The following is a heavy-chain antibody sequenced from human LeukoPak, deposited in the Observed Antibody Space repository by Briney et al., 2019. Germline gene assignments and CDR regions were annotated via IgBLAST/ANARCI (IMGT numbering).Heavy chain of an antibody. J-gene: IGHJ6*02. V-gene: IGHV1-69*13. CDR2: IIPIFGTA. CDR3: ARGSVVAATPLQYYYYYYGMDV. Sequence: GASVTVSCKASGGTFSSYAISWVRQAPGQGLEWMGGIIPIFGTANYAQKFQGRVTITADESTSTAYMELSSLRSEDTAVHYCARGSVVAATPLQYYYYYYGMDVWGQGTTVTVSS. D-gene: IGHD2-15*01. CDR1: GGTFSSYA.